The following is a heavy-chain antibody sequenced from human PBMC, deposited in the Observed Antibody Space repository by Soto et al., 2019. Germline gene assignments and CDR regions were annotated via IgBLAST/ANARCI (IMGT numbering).Heavy chain of an antibody. J-gene: IGHJ4*02. CDR1: GFTFSSYG. CDR3: ARGATSPSY. CDR2: ISSSGGSA. V-gene: IGHV3-23*01. Sequence: EVQLLESGGGLVQPGGSLRLSCAASGFTFSSYGMSWVRQAPGKGLEWVSAISSSGGSAYYADSVKGRFTISRDNSKNTLYLQMNSLRAEDAALYYCARGATSPSYWGQGTLVTVSS.